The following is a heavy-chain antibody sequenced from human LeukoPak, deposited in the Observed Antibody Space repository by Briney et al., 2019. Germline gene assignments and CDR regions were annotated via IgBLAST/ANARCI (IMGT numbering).Heavy chain of an antibody. D-gene: IGHD3-22*01. CDR1: GFTFSSYA. J-gene: IGHJ4*02. Sequence: GGSLRLSCAASGFTFSSYAMSWVRQAPGKGLEWVSAISGSGGSTYYADSVKGRFTISRDNSKNTLYLQMNSLRAEDTAVYYCAKDLGHYYDSSGSYPFDYWGQGTLVTVSS. CDR3: AKDLGHYYDSSGSYPFDY. V-gene: IGHV3-23*01. CDR2: ISGSGGST.